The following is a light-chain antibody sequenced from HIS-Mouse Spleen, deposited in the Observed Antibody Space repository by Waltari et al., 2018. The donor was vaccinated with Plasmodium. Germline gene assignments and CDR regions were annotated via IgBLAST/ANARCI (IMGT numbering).Light chain of an antibody. CDR2: EVS. CDR3: SSYAGSNNLV. Sequence: QSALTQPPSASGSPGQSATISCTGTSSAVGGYNYVSWYQQHPGKAPKLMIYEVSKRPSGVPDRFSGSKSGNTASLTVSGLQAEDEADYYCSSYAGSNNLVFGGGTKLTVL. J-gene: IGLJ2*01. V-gene: IGLV2-8*01. CDR1: SSAVGGYNY.